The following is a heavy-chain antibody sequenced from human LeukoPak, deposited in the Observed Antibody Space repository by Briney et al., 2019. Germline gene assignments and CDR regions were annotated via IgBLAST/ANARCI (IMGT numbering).Heavy chain of an antibody. Sequence: ASVKVSCKASGYTFTGYYMHWVRQAPGQGLEWMGWINPNSGGTNYAQKFQGRVTMTRDTSISTAYMELSRLRSDDTAVYYCARFVVGATTGFDYWGQGTLVTASS. CDR3: ARFVVGATTGFDY. CDR2: INPNSGGT. J-gene: IGHJ4*02. CDR1: GYTFTGYY. V-gene: IGHV1-2*02. D-gene: IGHD1-26*01.